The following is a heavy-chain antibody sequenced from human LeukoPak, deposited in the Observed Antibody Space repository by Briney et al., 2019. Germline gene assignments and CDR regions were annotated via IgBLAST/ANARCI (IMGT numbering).Heavy chain of an antibody. CDR1: GGSISSYY. CDR3: ARGLGYYYDSSGYYTSYPWFDP. V-gene: IGHV4-59*01. D-gene: IGHD3-22*01. CDR2: IYYSGST. J-gene: IGHJ5*02. Sequence: SSETLSLTCTVSGGSISSYYWSWIRQPPGKGLEWIGYIYYSGSTNYNPSLKSRVTISVDTSKNQFSLKLSSVTAADTAVYYCARGLGYYYDSSGYYTSYPWFDPWDQGTLVTVSS.